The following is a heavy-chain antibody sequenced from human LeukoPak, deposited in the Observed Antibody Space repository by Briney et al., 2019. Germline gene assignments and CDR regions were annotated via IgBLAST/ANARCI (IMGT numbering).Heavy chain of an antibody. CDR3: ARGHFSASLDS. D-gene: IGHD6-25*01. CDR1: GGSFSGDY. CDR2: IKHRGIT. V-gene: IGHV4-34*01. Sequence: SETLSLTCAVYGGSFSGDYWSWIRQPPGKGLEWIVEIKHRGITNYNPSLKSRVTISVDTPKNQFSLKLSSVTAADTPVYYCARGHFSASLDSWGQGTLVTVSS. J-gene: IGHJ5*02.